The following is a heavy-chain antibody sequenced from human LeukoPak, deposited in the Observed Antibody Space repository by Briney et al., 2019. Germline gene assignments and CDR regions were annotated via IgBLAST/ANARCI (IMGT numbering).Heavy chain of an antibody. D-gene: IGHD7-27*01. CDR1: GFTFSNYS. V-gene: IGHV3-21*01. J-gene: IGHJ6*03. CDR2: ISSSSSYI. Sequence: GGSLRLSCAASGFTFSNYSMNWVRQAPGKGLEWVSSISSSSSYIYYADSVKGRFTISRDNAKNSLYLQMNSLRAEDTAVYYCARGGAGATLYYYYMDVWGKGTTVTVSS. CDR3: ARGGAGATLYYYYMDV.